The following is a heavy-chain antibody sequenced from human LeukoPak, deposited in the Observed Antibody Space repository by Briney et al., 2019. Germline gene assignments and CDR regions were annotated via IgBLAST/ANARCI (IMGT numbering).Heavy chain of an antibody. V-gene: IGHV3-11*01. D-gene: IGHD3-3*01. CDR1: GFTFSNYW. CDR2: ICDSGRTI. CDR3: ARDFWGAYRVDYFDY. Sequence: GGSLRLSCAASGFTFSNYWMSWVRQAPGKGLEWVSYICDSGRTIYYADSVKGRFTISRDNAKNSVYLQMNNLRAEDTAVYYCARDFWGAYRVDYFDYWGQGTLVTVSS. J-gene: IGHJ4*02.